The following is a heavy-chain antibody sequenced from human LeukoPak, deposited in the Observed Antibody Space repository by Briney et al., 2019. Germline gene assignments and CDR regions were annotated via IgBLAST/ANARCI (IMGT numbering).Heavy chain of an antibody. CDR3: ATRKVPARYYYYGMDV. CDR2: ISAYNGNT. J-gene: IGHJ6*02. CDR1: GYTFTSYG. D-gene: IGHD2-2*01. Sequence: GASVKVSCKASGYTFTSYGISWVRQAPGQGLEWMGWISAYNGNTNYAQKLQGRVTMTTDTSTSTAYMELRSLRSDDTAVYYCATRKVPARYYYYGMDVWGQGTTVTVSS. V-gene: IGHV1-18*01.